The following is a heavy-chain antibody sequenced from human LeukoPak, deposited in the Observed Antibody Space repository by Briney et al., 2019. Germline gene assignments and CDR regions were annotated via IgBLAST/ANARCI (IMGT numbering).Heavy chain of an antibody. CDR3: ARDRITMVRGVRNPDY. J-gene: IGHJ4*02. CDR2: INPNSGGT. CDR1: GYTFTGYY. V-gene: IGHV1-2*02. D-gene: IGHD3-10*01. Sequence: ASVKVSCTASGYTFTGYYMHWVRQAPGQGLEWMGWINPNSGGTNYAQKFQGRVTMTRDTSISTAYMELSRLRSDDTAVYYCARDRITMVRGVRNPDYWGQGTLVTVSS.